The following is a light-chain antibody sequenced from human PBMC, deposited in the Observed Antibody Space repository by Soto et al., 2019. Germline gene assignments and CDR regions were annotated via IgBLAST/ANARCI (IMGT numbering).Light chain of an antibody. Sequence: EIVMTQSPATLSVSPGERVTLSCRASQSVSSNLAWYQQKPVQAPSLHIYGASTRATGIPARFSGGGSETECTLTISSLQFADFAVYYCQQYHNWPPRTFGQGTQVEIK. J-gene: IGKJ1*01. CDR1: QSVSSN. CDR3: QQYHNWPPRT. V-gene: IGKV3-15*01. CDR2: GAS.